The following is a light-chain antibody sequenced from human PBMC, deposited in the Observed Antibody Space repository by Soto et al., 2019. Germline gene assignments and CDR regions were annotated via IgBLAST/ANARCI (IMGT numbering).Light chain of an antibody. CDR1: QSVSTF. CDR2: DAS. J-gene: IGKJ5*01. Sequence: EIVLTQSPATLSLSPGERAILSCRASQSVSTFLAWFQQKPGQPPRLLIYDASNRATGIPARFSGSGSGTDFTLTISSLEPGDFAVYYCQQRSNWPITFGQGTRLEIK. CDR3: QQRSNWPIT. V-gene: IGKV3-11*01.